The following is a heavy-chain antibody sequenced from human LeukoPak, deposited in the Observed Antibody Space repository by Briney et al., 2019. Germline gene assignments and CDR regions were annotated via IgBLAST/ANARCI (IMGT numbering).Heavy chain of an antibody. J-gene: IGHJ4*02. CDR2: IYSGGST. D-gene: IGHD3-22*01. V-gene: IGHV3-53*01. CDR3: ARVCDSSGYCDY. Sequence: SGGSLRLSCAASGFTVSSNYMSWVRQAPGKGLEWVSVIYSGGSTYYADSVKGRFTISRDNSKNTLYLQMNSLRAEDTAVYYCARVCDSSGYCDYWGQGTLVTVSS. CDR1: GFTVSSNY.